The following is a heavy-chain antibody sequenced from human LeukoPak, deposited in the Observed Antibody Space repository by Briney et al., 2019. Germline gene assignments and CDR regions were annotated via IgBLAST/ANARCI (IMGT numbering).Heavy chain of an antibody. CDR2: INHSGST. CDR1: GGSFRGSY. D-gene: IGHD1-26*01. CDR3: AREENSGSYLDDAFDI. V-gene: IGHV4-34*01. Sequence: SETLSLTCAVYGGSFRGSYWGWIRKPPGKGLEGMGEINHSGSTNYNPSLKSRVTISVDTSKNQFSLKLSSVTAADTAVYYCAREENSGSYLDDAFDIWGQGTMVTVSS. J-gene: IGHJ3*02.